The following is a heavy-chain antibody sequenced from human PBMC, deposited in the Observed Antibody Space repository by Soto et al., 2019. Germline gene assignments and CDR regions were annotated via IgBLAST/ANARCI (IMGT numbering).Heavy chain of an antibody. Sequence: ASVKVSCKASGYTFTSYGISWVRQAPGQGLEWMGWISAYNGNTNYAQKLQGRVTMTTDTSTSTAYMELRSLRSDDTAVYYCARDLSIEVDADYYYYGMDVWGQGTTVTVSS. D-gene: IGHD6-19*01. J-gene: IGHJ6*02. V-gene: IGHV1-18*01. CDR1: GYTFTSYG. CDR3: ARDLSIEVDADYYYYGMDV. CDR2: ISAYNGNT.